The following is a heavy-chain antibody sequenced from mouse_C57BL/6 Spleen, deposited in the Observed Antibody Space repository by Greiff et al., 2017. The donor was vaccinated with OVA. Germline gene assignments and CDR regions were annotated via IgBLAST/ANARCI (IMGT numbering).Heavy chain of an antibody. CDR2: IDPENGDT. D-gene: IGHD1-1*01. Sequence: LQQSGAELVRPGASVKLSCTASGFNIKDDYMHWVKQRPEQGLEWIGWIDPENGDTEYASKFQGKATITADTSSNTAYLQLSSLTSEDTAVYYCTTPYYYGSMSFDYWGQGTTLTVSS. CDR3: TTPYYYGSMSFDY. CDR1: GFNIKDDY. V-gene: IGHV14-4*01. J-gene: IGHJ2*01.